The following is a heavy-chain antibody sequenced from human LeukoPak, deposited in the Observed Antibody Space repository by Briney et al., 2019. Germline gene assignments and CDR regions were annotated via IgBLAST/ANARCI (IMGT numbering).Heavy chain of an antibody. V-gene: IGHV4-59*12. CDR2: IYNSGTIYYSGST. CDR3: AMSLGNQQLPYY. J-gene: IGHJ4*02. Sequence: SETLSLTCTVSGGSMSSNYWSWIRQPPGKGLEWIGYIYNSGTIYYSGSTYYNPSLKSRVTISVDTSKNQFSLKLSSVTAADTAVYYCAMSLGNQQLPYYWGQGTLVTVSS. D-gene: IGHD6-13*01. CDR1: GGSMSSNY.